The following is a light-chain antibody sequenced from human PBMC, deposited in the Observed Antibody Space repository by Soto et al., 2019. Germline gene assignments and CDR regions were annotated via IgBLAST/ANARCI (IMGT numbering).Light chain of an antibody. J-gene: IGKJ2*01. CDR2: SAS. Sequence: AIQMTQSPSSLSASEGDRVTITCRASQDITNDLGWYQQKPGKAPKLLIYSASSLQSGVPSRFSGSGSGTDFTLTISSLQPEDFATYYCLQDYNYPYTFGQGTKLEIK. CDR1: QDITND. V-gene: IGKV1-6*01. CDR3: LQDYNYPYT.